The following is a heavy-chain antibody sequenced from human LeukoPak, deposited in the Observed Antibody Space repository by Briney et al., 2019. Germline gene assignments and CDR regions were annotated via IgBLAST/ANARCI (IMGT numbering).Heavy chain of an antibody. CDR3: AKAVLEYDSSGYFDY. CDR2: IWYDGSNK. Sequence: GRSLRLSCAASGFTFSSYGMHWVRQAPGEGLQWVAVIWYDGSNKYYADSVKGRFTISRDNSKNTLYLQMNSLRAEDTAVYYCAKAVLEYDSSGYFDYWGQGTLVTVSS. V-gene: IGHV3-33*06. J-gene: IGHJ4*02. CDR1: GFTFSSYG. D-gene: IGHD3-22*01.